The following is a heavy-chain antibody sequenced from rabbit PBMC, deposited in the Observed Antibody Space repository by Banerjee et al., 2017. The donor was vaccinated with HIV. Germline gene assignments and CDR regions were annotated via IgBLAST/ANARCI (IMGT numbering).Heavy chain of an antibody. J-gene: IGHJ3*01. Sequence: QSLEESGGDLVKPGASLTLTCTASGLSFSISSYMCWVRQAPGKGLEWIACIDAGSSGFTYFATWAKGRFTISKTSSTTVTLQMTSLTAADTATYFCARDLTGVIGWNFGWWGQGTLSPS. CDR3: ARDLTGVIGWNFGW. CDR1: GLSFSISSY. D-gene: IGHD4-1*01. V-gene: IGHV1S40*01. CDR2: IDAGSSGFT.